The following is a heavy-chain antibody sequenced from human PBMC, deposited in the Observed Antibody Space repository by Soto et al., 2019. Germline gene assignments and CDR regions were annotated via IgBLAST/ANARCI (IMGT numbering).Heavy chain of an antibody. CDR1: GFTFSSYA. Sequence: GGSLRLSCAASGFTFSSYAMSWVRQAPGKGLEWVSAISGSGGSTYYADSVKGRFTISRDNSKNTLYLQMNSLRAEDTAVYYCAKDEGSTSQYYYYYYGMDVWGQGTTVTVSS. CDR3: AKDEGSTSQYYYYYYGMDV. D-gene: IGHD2-2*01. J-gene: IGHJ6*02. CDR2: ISGSGGST. V-gene: IGHV3-23*01.